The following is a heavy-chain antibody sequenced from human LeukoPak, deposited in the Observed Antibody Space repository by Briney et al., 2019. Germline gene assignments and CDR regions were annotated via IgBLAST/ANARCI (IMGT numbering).Heavy chain of an antibody. CDR2: ISGSGGST. Sequence: PGGSLRLSCAASGFTFSSYAMSWVRQAPEKGLEWVSAISGSGGSTYYADSVKGRFTISRDNSKNTLYLQMNSLRAEDTAVYYCAKVPAYCGGDCLFDYWGQGTLVTVSS. CDR3: AKVPAYCGGDCLFDY. CDR1: GFTFSSYA. D-gene: IGHD2-21*02. J-gene: IGHJ4*02. V-gene: IGHV3-23*01.